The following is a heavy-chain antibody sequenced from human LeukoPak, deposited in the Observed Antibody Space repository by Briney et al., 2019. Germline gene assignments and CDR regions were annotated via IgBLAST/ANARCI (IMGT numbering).Heavy chain of an antibody. CDR1: GGSISSYY. CDR2: IYYSGST. V-gene: IGHV4-59*01. J-gene: IGHJ5*02. Sequence: SETLSLTCTVSGGSISSYYWSWIQQPPGKGLEWIGYIYYSGSTNYNPSLKSRVTISVDTSKNQFSLRLSSVTAADTAVYYCARVLVAADTADNWFDPWGQGTLVTVSS. CDR3: ARVLVAADTADNWFDP. D-gene: IGHD2-15*01.